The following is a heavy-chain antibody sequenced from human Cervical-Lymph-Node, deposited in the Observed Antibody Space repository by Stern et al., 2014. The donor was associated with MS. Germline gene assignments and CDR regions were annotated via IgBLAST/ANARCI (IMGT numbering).Heavy chain of an antibody. Sequence: QLVQSGAEVKKPGSSVKVSCKASGVSFSNSSITWVRQAPGQGLEWVGGIIPLFGTTHYAQMFQGRVTITADESTITSYMELSSLRSEDTAVYYCARGGLYYYYSGMDVWGQGTTVTVTS. CDR3: ARGGLYYYYSGMDV. CDR1: GVSFSNSS. CDR2: IIPLFGTT. V-gene: IGHV1-69*01. J-gene: IGHJ6*02.